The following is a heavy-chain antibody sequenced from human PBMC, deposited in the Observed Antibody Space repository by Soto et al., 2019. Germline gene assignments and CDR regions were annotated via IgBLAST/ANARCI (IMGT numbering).Heavy chain of an antibody. J-gene: IGHJ4*02. CDR2: ISFDGNII. V-gene: IGHV3-30-3*01. CDR1: EFSFSSYA. CDR3: ARTFDTITYYFDY. Sequence: PGGSLRLSCAASEFSFSSYATHWIRQAPGKGLEWVAVISFDGNIIHYADSVKGRFIISRDNSKNTLYLQMHSLSGEDTAVYYCARTFDTITYYFDYWGQGTLVTVSS. D-gene: IGHD3-9*01.